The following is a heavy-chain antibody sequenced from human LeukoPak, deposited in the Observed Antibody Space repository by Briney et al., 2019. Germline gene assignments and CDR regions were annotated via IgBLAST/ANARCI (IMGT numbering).Heavy chain of an antibody. CDR3: ARVWGVTDFYDSRGAFDI. D-gene: IGHD3-22*01. CDR1: GGSISTSNYY. J-gene: IGHJ3*02. CDR2: IYYSGST. Sequence: SEALSLTCTVPGGSISTSNYYWSWIRQPPGKGLEWIGYIYYSGSTNYNPSLKSRVSISVDTSKNQFSLKLNSVTAADTAVYYCARVWGVTDFYDSRGAFDIWGQGTMVTVSS. V-gene: IGHV4-61*01.